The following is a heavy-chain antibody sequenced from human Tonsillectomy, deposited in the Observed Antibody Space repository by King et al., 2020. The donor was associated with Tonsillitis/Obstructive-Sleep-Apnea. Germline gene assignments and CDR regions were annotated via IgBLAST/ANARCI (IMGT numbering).Heavy chain of an antibody. Sequence: VQLVESGGGLIQPGRSLRLSCTASGFTFGDYAMSWVRQAPGKGLEWVGFIRRKAYGGTTEYAASVKGRFTISRDDSKSIAYLQMNSLKTEDTAVYYCTREGADSSVYAMDVWGQGTTVTVSS. CDR3: TREGADSSVYAMDV. V-gene: IGHV3-49*04. CDR2: IRRKAYGGTT. CDR1: GFTFGDYA. D-gene: IGHD6-19*01. J-gene: IGHJ6*02.